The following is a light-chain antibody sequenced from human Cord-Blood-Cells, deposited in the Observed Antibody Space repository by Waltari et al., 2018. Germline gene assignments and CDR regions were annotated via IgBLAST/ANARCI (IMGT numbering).Light chain of an antibody. CDR3: QQYYSTPFT. Sequence: DIVMTQFPDSLAVSLGERATSNCKSSQSVLYSSNNKNYLAWYQQKPGQPPKLLIYWASTRESGVPDRFSGSGSGTDFTLTISSLQAEDVAVYYCQQYYSTPFTFGPGTKVDIK. CDR2: WAS. V-gene: IGKV4-1*01. CDR1: QSVLYSSNNKNY. J-gene: IGKJ3*01.